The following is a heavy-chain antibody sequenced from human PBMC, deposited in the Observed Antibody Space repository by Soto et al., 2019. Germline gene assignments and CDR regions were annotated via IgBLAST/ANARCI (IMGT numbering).Heavy chain of an antibody. J-gene: IGHJ4*02. CDR3: AKAVTGVAQRNRPYYFDY. Sequence: PGGSLRLSCAASGFTFSSYAMSWVRQAPGKGLEWVSAISGSGGSTYYADSVKGRFTISRDNSKNTLYLQMNSLRAEDTAVYYCAKAVTGVAQRNRPYYFDYWGQGTLVTVSS. CDR1: GFTFSSYA. D-gene: IGHD3-3*01. V-gene: IGHV3-23*01. CDR2: ISGSGGST.